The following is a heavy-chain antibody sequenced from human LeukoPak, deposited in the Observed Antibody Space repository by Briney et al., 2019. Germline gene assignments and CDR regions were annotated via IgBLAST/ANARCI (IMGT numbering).Heavy chain of an antibody. J-gene: IGHJ3*01. CDR2: IKQSGSEQ. V-gene: IGHV3-7*01. CDR3: ARDQSSSFYGLDAFDV. Sequence: PGGSLRLSCAASGFTFTNYWMSWVRQAPGKGLEWVANIKQSGSEQYYVDSVKGRFTISRDNAKNSLFLQMNSLRAEDTAVYYCARDQSSSFYGLDAFDVWGQGTVVTVSS. D-gene: IGHD2/OR15-2a*01. CDR1: GFTFTNYW.